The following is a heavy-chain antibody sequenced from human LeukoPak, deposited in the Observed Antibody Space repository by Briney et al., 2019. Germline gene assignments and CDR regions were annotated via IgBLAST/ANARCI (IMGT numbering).Heavy chain of an antibody. V-gene: IGHV1-2*02. CDR3: ARDRAKYDSTDYFDY. CDR2: VNPNRGDT. J-gene: IGHJ4*02. CDR1: VYSFSDYF. D-gene: IGHD3-16*01. Sequence: ASVKVSCEASVYSFSDYFIYWVRQAPGQRLELMGWVNPNRGDTNYAQKFQGRVSMTRDTSITTVYMELSRLRSDDTAVYYCARDRAKYDSTDYFDYWGQGTLVTVSS.